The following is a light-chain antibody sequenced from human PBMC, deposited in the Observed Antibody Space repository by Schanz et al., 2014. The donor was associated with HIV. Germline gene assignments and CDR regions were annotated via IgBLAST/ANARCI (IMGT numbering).Light chain of an antibody. CDR3: QQRSNRRT. J-gene: IGKJ3*01. CDR1: QSVSSS. V-gene: IGKV3-11*01. CDR2: GAS. Sequence: EIVLTQSPATLSLSPGERVTLSCRASQSVSSSLAWYQQKPGQTPRVLIYGASNRATGVPARFSGSGSGTDFTLTISSLEPEDFAVYYCQQRSNRRTFGPGTKVDIK.